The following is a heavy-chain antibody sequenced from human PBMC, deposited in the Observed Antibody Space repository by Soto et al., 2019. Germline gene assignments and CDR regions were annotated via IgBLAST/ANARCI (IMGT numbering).Heavy chain of an antibody. J-gene: IGHJ3*02. CDR3: ARCGYDFWSDPMISEGAFDI. V-gene: IGHV5-51*07. Sequence: GESLKISCKGSGYSFTSYWIGWVHQMPGKGLEWMGIIYPGDSDTRYSPSFQGQVTISADKSISTAYLQWSSLKASDTAMYYCARCGYDFWSDPMISEGAFDIWGQGTMVTVSS. D-gene: IGHD3-3*01. CDR2: IYPGDSDT. CDR1: GYSFTSYW.